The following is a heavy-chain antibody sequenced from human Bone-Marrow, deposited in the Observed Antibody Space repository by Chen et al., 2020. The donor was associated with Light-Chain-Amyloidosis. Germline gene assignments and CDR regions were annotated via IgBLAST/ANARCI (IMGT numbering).Heavy chain of an antibody. CDR2: ISSRSVVR. CDR3: ASVSFLGLCQTTSFYDDAFDL. V-gene: IGHV3-21*02. CDR1: GFVLKYHT. J-gene: IGHJ3*01. Sequence: EVQLGGAGGGLIKAGGSLRLPCSAPGFVLKYHTINWVRPAPGQGLEWVASISSRSVVRHYAASVYCRFTISSHYAKYSLYLQISRLRAGDTAISYCASVSFLGLCQTTSFYDDAFDLWGQGTMVTVSS. D-gene: IGHD2-2*01.